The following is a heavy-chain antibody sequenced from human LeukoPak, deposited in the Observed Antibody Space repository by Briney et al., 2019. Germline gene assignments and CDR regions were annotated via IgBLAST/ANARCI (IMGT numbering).Heavy chain of an antibody. V-gene: IGHV1-18*01. CDR3: ASGDIIAAAAPEGYHAFDI. CDR2: ISAYNGNT. D-gene: IGHD6-13*01. CDR1: GYTFTSYG. J-gene: IGHJ3*02. Sequence: ASVKVSCKASGYTFTSYGISWVRQAPGQGLEWMGWISAYNGNTNYAQKLQGRVTMTTDTSTSTAYMELRSLRSDDTAVYYCASGDIIAAAAPEGYHAFDIWGQGTMVTVSS.